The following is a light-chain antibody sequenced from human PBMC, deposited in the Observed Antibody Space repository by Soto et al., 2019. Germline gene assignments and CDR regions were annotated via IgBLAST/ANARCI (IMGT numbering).Light chain of an antibody. CDR1: SSNIGSNA. CDR3: AAWDDSLNGPL. CDR2: SNN. V-gene: IGLV1-44*01. Sequence: QSVLTQPPSVSGTPGQRVTISCSGSSSNIGSNAVNWYQQLPGTAPTLLIYSNNQRPSGVPDRFSGSKSGTSASLAVNGLQSEDEADYYCAAWDDSLNGPLFGGGTKLPVL. J-gene: IGLJ3*02.